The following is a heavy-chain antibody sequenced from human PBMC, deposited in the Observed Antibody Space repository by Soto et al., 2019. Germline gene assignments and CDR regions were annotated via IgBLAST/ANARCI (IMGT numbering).Heavy chain of an antibody. D-gene: IGHD6-13*01. CDR3: ARISAAGTNFYY. CDR2: VYSSGST. Sequence: QVQLQESGPGLVKPSGTLSLTCAVSGGSVSSSNWWSWFRPPPGKGLEWIGEVYSSGSTKYNPSLKRRVTRTVKKSKNQLALRLSSVIAGATAVYYCARISAAGTNFYYWGQGTLVTVSS. J-gene: IGHJ4*02. V-gene: IGHV4-4*02. CDR1: GGSVSSSNW.